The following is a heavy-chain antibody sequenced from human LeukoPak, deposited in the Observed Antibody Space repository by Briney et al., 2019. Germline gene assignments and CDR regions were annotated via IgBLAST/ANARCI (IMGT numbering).Heavy chain of an antibody. CDR1: GYTFTGYY. CDR2: INPNSGGT. D-gene: IGHD1-26*01. J-gene: IGHJ5*02. Sequence: GASVKVSCKASGYTFTGYYMHWVRQAPGQGLEWMGWINPNSGGTDYAQKFQGRVTMTRDTSISTAYMELSDLKSEDTAVYYCARDQSGEWDLLSGWWFDPWGQGTLVTVSS. V-gene: IGHV1-2*02. CDR3: ARDQSGEWDLLSGWWFDP.